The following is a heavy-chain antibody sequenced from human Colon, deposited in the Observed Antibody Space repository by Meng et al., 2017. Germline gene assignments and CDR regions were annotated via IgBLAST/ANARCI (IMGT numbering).Heavy chain of an antibody. D-gene: IGHD2-8*01. J-gene: IGHJ4*02. CDR2: ISGSGGST. CDR1: GFAFSSYA. Sequence: GESLKISCAASGFAFSSYAMSWVRQAPGKGLEWVSAISGSGGSTYYADSVKGRFTISRDNSKNTLYLQMNSLRAEDTAVYYCAKATDSCTNGVCHPNFDNWGQGTLVTVSS. V-gene: IGHV3-23*01. CDR3: AKATDSCTNGVCHPNFDN.